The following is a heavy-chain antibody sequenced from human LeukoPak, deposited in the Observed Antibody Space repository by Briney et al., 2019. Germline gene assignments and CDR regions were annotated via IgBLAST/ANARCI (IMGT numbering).Heavy chain of an antibody. V-gene: IGHV4-59*08. Sequence: SETLSLTCTVSGGSLSSYYWSWIRQPPGKGLEWIGYIYYSGSTNYNPSLKSRVTISVDTSKNQFSLKLSSVTAADTAVYYCASNGFSGSYSAEYFQHWGQGTLVTVSS. CDR1: GGSLSSYY. D-gene: IGHD1-26*01. CDR3: ASNGFSGSYSAEYFQH. CDR2: IYYSGST. J-gene: IGHJ1*01.